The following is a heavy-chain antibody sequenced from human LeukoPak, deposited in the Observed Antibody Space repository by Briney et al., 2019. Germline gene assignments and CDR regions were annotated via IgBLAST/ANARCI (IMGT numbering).Heavy chain of an antibody. D-gene: IGHD3-22*01. CDR3: AKDLSTYHHDSRTPDY. CDR1: GLSLNNYA. J-gene: IGHJ4*02. CDR2: SSSSDDGK. V-gene: IGHV3-23*01. Sequence: PGGSLRLSCTASGLSLNNYAMSWVRQVPGKGLEWVSASSSSDDGKWYAESVRGRFTISRDTSKNTLYLQMNSLRAEDTAVYYCAKDLSTYHHDSRTPDYWGQGTLVTVSS.